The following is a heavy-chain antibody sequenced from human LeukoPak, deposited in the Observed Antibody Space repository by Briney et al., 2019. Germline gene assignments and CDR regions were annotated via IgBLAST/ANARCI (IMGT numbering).Heavy chain of an antibody. V-gene: IGHV4-59*01. CDR1: GGSISSYY. CDR2: IYYRGST. J-gene: IGHJ6*03. CDR3: AREALYYYYYMDV. Sequence: SETLSLTCTVSGGSISSYYWSWVREPPGKGVGWGGYIYYRGSTNYNPSLKSRVNISVDTSKNQFSLTLSSVTAADTSVYYCAREALYYYYYMDVWGKGTTVTISS.